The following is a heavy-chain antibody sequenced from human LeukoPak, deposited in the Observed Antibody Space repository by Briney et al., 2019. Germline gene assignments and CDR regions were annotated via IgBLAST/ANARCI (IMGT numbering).Heavy chain of an antibody. J-gene: IGHJ4*02. D-gene: IGHD1-1*01. V-gene: IGHV3-53*01. CDR1: GFMFSSYS. CDR3: ARGGTTGTLGFDY. CDR2: IYSGGST. Sequence: SGGSLRLSCAASGFMFSSYSMNWVRQAPGKGLEWVSIIYSGGSTYYADSVKGRFIISRDNSKNTLYLHMNSLRAEDTAVYYCARGGTTGTLGFDYWGQGTLVTVSS.